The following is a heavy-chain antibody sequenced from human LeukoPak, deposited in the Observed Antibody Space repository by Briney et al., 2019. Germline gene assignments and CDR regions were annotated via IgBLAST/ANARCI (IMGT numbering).Heavy chain of an antibody. V-gene: IGHV3-48*03. Sequence: GGSLRLSCAASGFTFSSYEMNWLRQAPGKGLEWVSYISSSGSTIYYADSVKGRFTISRDNAKNSLYLQMNSLRAEDTAVYYCAREGTYDYVWGSYRAYYMDVWGKGTTVTVSS. CDR1: GFTFSSYE. D-gene: IGHD3-16*02. CDR3: AREGTYDYVWGSYRAYYMDV. CDR2: ISSSGSTI. J-gene: IGHJ6*03.